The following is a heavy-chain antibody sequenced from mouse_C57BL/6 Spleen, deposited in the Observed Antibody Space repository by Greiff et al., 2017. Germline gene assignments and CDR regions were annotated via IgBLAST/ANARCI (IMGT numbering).Heavy chain of an antibody. Sequence: EVQLQQSGTVLARPGASVKMSCKTSGYTFTSYWMHWVKQRPGQGLEWIGAIYPGNSDTSYNQKFKGKAKLTAVTSASPAYMELSSLTNEDSAVYYGTRWALYYYGSSYDYFDYWGQGTTLTVSS. V-gene: IGHV1-5*01. D-gene: IGHD1-1*01. CDR2: IYPGNSDT. CDR3: TRWALYYYGSSYDYFDY. CDR1: GYTFTSYW. J-gene: IGHJ2*01.